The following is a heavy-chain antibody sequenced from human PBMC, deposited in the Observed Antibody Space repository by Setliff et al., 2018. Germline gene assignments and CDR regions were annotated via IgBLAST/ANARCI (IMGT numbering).Heavy chain of an antibody. J-gene: IGHJ3*02. D-gene: IGHD2-2*01. Sequence: SETLSLTCTVYGGSFSDYYWGWIRQPPGKGLEWIAEINHSGSTNYNPSLKSRVTMSVDTSKNQFSLILRSVTAADTAVYYCARGRMRGSCSGPSCTYDPFDIWGQGTPVTVSS. CDR2: INHSGST. V-gene: IGHV4-34*01. CDR3: ARGRMRGSCSGPSCTYDPFDI. CDR1: GGSFSDYY.